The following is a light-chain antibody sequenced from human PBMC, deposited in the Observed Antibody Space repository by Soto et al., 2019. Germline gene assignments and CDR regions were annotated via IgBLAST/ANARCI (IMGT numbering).Light chain of an antibody. CDR3: QQLNSYPLT. V-gene: IGKV3-15*01. Sequence: EIVMTQSPATMSVSPGERATLSCRASQTVSRNLAWYQQKPGLAPRLLIYDASTRATGIPDRFRGSGSGTQFTLTISSLQSEDSAVYYCQQLNSYPLTFGGGTKVDIK. CDR1: QTVSRN. J-gene: IGKJ4*01. CDR2: DAS.